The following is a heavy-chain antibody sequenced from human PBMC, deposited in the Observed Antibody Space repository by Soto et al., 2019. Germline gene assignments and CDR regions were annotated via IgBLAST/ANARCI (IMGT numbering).Heavy chain of an antibody. Sequence: SESLSLTCTVSGSSISPFYWSWIRQPPGKGLEWIGYIYYTGSTKYNPSLKSRVTLSLGTSRNQLSLKLSSVTAADTAVYYCTRVGGYYGDYPNFDYWGPGTLVTVSS. CDR1: GSSISPFY. CDR2: IYYTGST. CDR3: TRVGGYYGDYPNFDY. D-gene: IGHD4-17*01. V-gene: IGHV4-59*01. J-gene: IGHJ4*02.